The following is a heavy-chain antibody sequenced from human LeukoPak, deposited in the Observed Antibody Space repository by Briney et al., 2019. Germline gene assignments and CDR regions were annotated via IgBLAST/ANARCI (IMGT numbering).Heavy chain of an antibody. CDR2: INWNGGST. D-gene: IGHD3-10*02. J-gene: IGHJ6*04. V-gene: IGHV3-20*04. CDR3: AELGITMIGGV. CDR1: GFNFDEYA. Sequence: GGSLRLSCAASGFNFDEYAMSWVRQVPGKGLEWVSGINWNGGSTGYADSVKGRFTISRDNAKNSLYLQMNSLRAEDTAVYYCAELGITMIGGVWGKGTTVTISS.